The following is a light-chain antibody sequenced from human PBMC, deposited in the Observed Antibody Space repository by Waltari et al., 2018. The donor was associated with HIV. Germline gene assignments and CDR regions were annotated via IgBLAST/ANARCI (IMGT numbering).Light chain of an antibody. CDR1: QTVTSNF. CDR3: HQYGTSPQT. Sequence: EIVLTQSPRPLSVSPGERATLSCRASQTVTSNFLAWYQMMPGQAPRLLIFGASIRAPGVPDKFSGSGSGTDFTLTIGRLEPEDFAVYYCHQYGTSPQTFGQGSKVEIK. V-gene: IGKV3-20*01. J-gene: IGKJ2*01. CDR2: GAS.